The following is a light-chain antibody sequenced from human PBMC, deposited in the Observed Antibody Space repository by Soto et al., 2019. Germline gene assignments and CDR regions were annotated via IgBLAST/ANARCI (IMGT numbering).Light chain of an antibody. V-gene: IGKV3-20*01. J-gene: IGKJ2*01. CDR2: RGS. Sequence: EIVLTQSPGTLSLSPGEIATLSFMASQSVPLNYVAWYQQKPGQTPKVLIYRGSNRATDIPDRFSGSGSGTDFTLTISRLESEDFAVYYCQQYGRSPYTFGQGTKVDIK. CDR1: QSVPLNY. CDR3: QQYGRSPYT.